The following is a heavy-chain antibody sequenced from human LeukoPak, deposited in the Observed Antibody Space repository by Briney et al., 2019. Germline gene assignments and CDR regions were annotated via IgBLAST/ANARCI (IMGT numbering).Heavy chain of an antibody. Sequence: PSETLSLTCTVSGASFSSYYWNWIRQPPGKRLEWIGYIHHSGSSDYNPSLKSRVTMSIDTSKNQFSPKVTSVSAADTAVYFCARGGGCTSTSCDLDYWGQGILVTVSS. CDR1: GASFSSYY. V-gene: IGHV4-59*01. J-gene: IGHJ4*02. CDR2: IHHSGSS. D-gene: IGHD2-2*01. CDR3: ARGGGCTSTSCDLDY.